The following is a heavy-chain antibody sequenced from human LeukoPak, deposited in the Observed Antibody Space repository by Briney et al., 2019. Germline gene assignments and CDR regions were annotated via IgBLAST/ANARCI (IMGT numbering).Heavy chain of an antibody. D-gene: IGHD3-22*01. V-gene: IGHV1-2*02. CDR3: ARLYDSSESWFDP. J-gene: IGHJ5*02. Sequence: ASVTVSCKASGYTFTGYYMHWVRQAPGQGLEWMGWINPNSGGTNYAQKFQGRVTMTRDTSISTAYMELSRLRSDDTAVYYCARLYDSSESWFDPWGQGTLVTVSS. CDR2: INPNSGGT. CDR1: GYTFTGYY.